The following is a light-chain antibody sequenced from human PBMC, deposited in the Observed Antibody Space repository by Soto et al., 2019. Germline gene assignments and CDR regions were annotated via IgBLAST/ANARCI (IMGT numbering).Light chain of an antibody. CDR1: QSLVYSDGNTY. CDR2: RVS. J-gene: IGKJ1*01. CDR3: MRGTHCPWT. Sequence: DVVMTQSPLSLPVTLGQPASISCRSSQSLVYSDGNTYFNWCQQRPGQSPRPLIYRVSNRDSGVEDRYSGSGSGIDFTLNIGRVEADDVGVYYGMRGTHCPWTFGQGTKVEIK. V-gene: IGKV2-30*01.